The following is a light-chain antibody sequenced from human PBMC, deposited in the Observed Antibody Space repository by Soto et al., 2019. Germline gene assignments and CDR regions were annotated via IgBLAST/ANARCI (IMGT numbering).Light chain of an antibody. Sequence: EIVLTQSPGTLSLSPGERASLSCRASQSVSSSYLAWYQQKPGQAPRLLIHDASSRATGIPDRFSGSGSGTVFTLTISRLEPEDYAVYYCQQYDTSPMYTFGQGTKLEIK. CDR2: DAS. V-gene: IGKV3-20*01. CDR3: QQYDTSPMYT. J-gene: IGKJ2*01. CDR1: QSVSSSY.